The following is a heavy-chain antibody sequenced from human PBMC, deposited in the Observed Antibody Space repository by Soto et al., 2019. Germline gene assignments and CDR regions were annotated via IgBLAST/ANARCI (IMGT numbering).Heavy chain of an antibody. CDR1: GFTFSSYA. D-gene: IGHD2-21*01. CDR3: ARDKLLGSTVGYYFDY. CDR2: IWYDGSNK. V-gene: IGHV3-33*01. J-gene: IGHJ4*02. Sequence: QVQLVESGGGVVQPGRSLTPSCAVSGFTFSSYAMHWVRQAPGKGLEWVAVIWYDGSNKYYADSVKGRFIISRDNSKNTLYLQMNSLRAEDTAVYYCARDKLLGSTVGYYFDYWGQGTLVTVSS.